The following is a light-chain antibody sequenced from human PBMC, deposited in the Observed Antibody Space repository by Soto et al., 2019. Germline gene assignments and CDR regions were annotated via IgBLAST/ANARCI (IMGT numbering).Light chain of an antibody. CDR1: QSVSSY. Sequence: EIVLTQSPATLSLSPGERATLSCRASQSVSSYLAWYQQKPGQAPRLLIYGASNRATGIPARFSGSGSGTEFTLTISSLQSEDFAVYYCQQYDNWPPFTCGPGTKVDI. CDR2: GAS. V-gene: IGKV3-15*01. J-gene: IGKJ3*01. CDR3: QQYDNWPPFT.